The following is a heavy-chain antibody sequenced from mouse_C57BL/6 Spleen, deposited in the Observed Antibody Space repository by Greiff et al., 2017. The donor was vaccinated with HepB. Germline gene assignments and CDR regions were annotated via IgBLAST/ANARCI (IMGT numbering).Heavy chain of an antibody. D-gene: IGHD1-1*01. V-gene: IGHV1-55*01. J-gene: IGHJ2*01. CDR3: ARSQFYDCSSYFDY. CDR2: IYPGSGST. Sequence: VQLQQPGAELVKPGASVKMSCKASGYTFTSYWITWVKQRPGQGLEWIGDIYPGSGSTNYNEKFKSKATLTVDTSSSTAYMQLSSLTSEDSAVYYCARSQFYDCSSYFDYWGQGTTLTVSS. CDR1: GYTFTSYW.